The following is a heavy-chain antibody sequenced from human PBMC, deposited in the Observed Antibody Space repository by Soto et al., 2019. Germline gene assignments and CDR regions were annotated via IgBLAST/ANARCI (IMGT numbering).Heavy chain of an antibody. D-gene: IGHD2-2*01. Sequence: PSETLSLTCTVSGGSISSYFWSWIRQPPGKGLEWIGYIFYSGSTNYNPSLKSRVTISVDTSKNQFSLKLSSVTAADTAVYYCARSSTSANYFHYWGQGTLVTVS. CDR1: GGSISSYF. CDR2: IFYSGST. CDR3: ARSSTSANYFHY. J-gene: IGHJ4*02. V-gene: IGHV4-59*12.